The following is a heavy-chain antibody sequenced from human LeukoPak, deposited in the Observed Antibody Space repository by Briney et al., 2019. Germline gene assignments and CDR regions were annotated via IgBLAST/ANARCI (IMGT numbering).Heavy chain of an antibody. CDR1: GFNLRSYG. J-gene: IGHJ4*02. Sequence: PGGSLRLSRVASGFNLRSYGMHWVRQGPGKGLEWVAVIAHDGNMRYYGESVKGRFTISRDNSANTVYLQMNSLRGDDTAVYYCAKVYDGTYAYPLDYWGQGTLVTVSS. CDR3: AKVYDGTYAYPLDY. CDR2: IAHDGNMR. D-gene: IGHD1-26*01. V-gene: IGHV3-30*18.